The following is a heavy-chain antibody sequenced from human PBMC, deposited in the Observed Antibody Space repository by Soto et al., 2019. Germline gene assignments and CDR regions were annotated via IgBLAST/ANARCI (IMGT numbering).Heavy chain of an antibody. V-gene: IGHV3-33*01. CDR3: ARDQFHGYYYGMDV. CDR1: GFTFSSYG. Sequence: GALRLSCAASGFTFSSYGMHWVRQAPGKGLEWVAVIWYDGSNKYYADSVKGRFTISRDNSKNTLYLQMNSLRAEDTAVYYCARDQFHGYYYGMDVWGQGTTVTVSS. J-gene: IGHJ6*02. CDR2: IWYDGSNK. D-gene: IGHD2-21*01.